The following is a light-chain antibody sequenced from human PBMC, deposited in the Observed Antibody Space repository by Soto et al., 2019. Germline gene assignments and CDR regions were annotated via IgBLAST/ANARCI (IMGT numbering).Light chain of an antibody. CDR2: AAS. CDR3: QQANSFPIT. Sequence: DIQMTQSPSSVSASVGDRFTITCRASQGIRRWLAWYQQKPGKAPKLLXYAASSLQSGVPSRFRGSGSGTDFTLTISSLQPEDFETYYCQQANSFPITFGQGTRLEIK. V-gene: IGKV1-12*01. CDR1: QGIRRW. J-gene: IGKJ5*01.